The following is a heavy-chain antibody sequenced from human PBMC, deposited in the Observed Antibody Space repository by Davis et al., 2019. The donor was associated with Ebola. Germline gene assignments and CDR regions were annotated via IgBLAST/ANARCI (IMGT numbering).Heavy chain of an antibody. CDR1: GFTFSSYA. D-gene: IGHD6-25*01. CDR2: ISYDGSNK. V-gene: IGHV3-30-3*01. CDR3: ARDLSGSEGDY. J-gene: IGHJ4*02. Sequence: PGGSLRLSCAASGFTFSSYAMHWVRQAPGKGLEWVAVISYDGSNKYYADSVKGRFTISRDNSKNTLYLQINSLRAEDTAVYYCARDLSGSEGDYWGQGTLVTVSS.